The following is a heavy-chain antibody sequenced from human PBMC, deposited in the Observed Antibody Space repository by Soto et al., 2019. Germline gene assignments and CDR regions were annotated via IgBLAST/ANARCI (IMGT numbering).Heavy chain of an antibody. D-gene: IGHD3-22*01. Sequence: LSLTCAVSGGSISSSNWWSWVRQPPGKGLEWIGSIYYSGSTYYNPSLKSRVTISVDTSKNQFSLKLSSVTAADTAVYYCARVGVDSSGYFYFDYWGQGTLVTVSS. CDR1: GGSISSSNW. CDR2: IYYSGST. J-gene: IGHJ4*02. V-gene: IGHV4-4*02. CDR3: ARVGVDSSGYFYFDY.